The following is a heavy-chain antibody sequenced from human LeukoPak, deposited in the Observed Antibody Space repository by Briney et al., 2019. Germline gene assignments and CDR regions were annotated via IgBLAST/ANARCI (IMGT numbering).Heavy chain of an antibody. CDR2: INGDGSSS. CDR3: TRNPGMDV. V-gene: IGHV3-74*01. CDR1: GFTFSSYW. Sequence: GGSLRLSCAATGFTFSSYWMHWVRQAPGKGLVWVSRINGDGSSSTYADSVKGRFTISRDNAKNTLYLQMNSLRTEDTAVYYCTRNPGMDVWGQGTTVTVSS. J-gene: IGHJ6*02.